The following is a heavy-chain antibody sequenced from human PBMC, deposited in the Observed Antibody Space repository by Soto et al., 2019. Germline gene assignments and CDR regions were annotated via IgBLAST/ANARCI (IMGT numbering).Heavy chain of an antibody. CDR3: AGGVDGAKGDY. V-gene: IGHV1-69*02. CDR2: IIPILGIA. D-gene: IGHD4-17*01. J-gene: IGHJ4*02. CDR1: GGTFSSYT. Sequence: QVQLVQSGAEVKKPGSSVKVSCKASGGTFSSYTISWVRQAPGQGLEWMGRIIPILGIANYAQKFQGRVTXTXXKTTSTAYMELSSLRSEDTAVYYCAGGVDGAKGDYWGQGTLVTVSS.